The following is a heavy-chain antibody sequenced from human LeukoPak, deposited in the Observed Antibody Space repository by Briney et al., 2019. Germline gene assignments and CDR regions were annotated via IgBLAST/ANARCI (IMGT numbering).Heavy chain of an antibody. CDR3: ARDQGSGWSNDAFDI. J-gene: IGHJ3*02. CDR2: IYSGGST. V-gene: IGHV3-66*01. Sequence: PGGSLRLSCAATGFTVSSNYMSWVRQAPGKGLEWASVIYSGGSTYYADSVKGRFTISRDNSKNTLYLQMNSLRAEDTAVYYCARDQGSGWSNDAFDIWGQGTMVTVSS. D-gene: IGHD6-19*01. CDR1: GFTVSSNY.